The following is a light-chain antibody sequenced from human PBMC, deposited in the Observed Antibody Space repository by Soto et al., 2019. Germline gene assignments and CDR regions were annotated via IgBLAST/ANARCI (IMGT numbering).Light chain of an antibody. J-gene: IGLJ1*01. CDR2: DVN. Sequence: QSALTQPASVSGSPGQSITVSCTGTGSDVGGYNYVSWYQQYPGQAPKLMIYDVNKRPSEVSNRFSGSKSGNTASLTISGLQVEDEADYYCSSYTSTNALVFGVGTKLTVL. CDR1: GSDVGGYNY. CDR3: SSYTSTNALV. V-gene: IGLV2-14*03.